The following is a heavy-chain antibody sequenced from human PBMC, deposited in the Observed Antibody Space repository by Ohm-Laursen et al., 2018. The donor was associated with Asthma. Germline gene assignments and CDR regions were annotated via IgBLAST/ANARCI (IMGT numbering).Heavy chain of an antibody. CDR2: MSYDGSKK. D-gene: IGHD3-22*01. CDR1: GFTFSNYA. J-gene: IGHJ4*02. Sequence: SLRLSCTASGFTFSNYAMHWVRQAPGKGLEWVAVMSYDGSKKYYSDSVKGRFTISRDNSKNTLYLQMNSLRTEDTAVYYCASDPSMDYYDSSGYYYDYWGQGTLVTVSS. V-gene: IGHV3-30*03. CDR3: ASDPSMDYYDSSGYYYDY.